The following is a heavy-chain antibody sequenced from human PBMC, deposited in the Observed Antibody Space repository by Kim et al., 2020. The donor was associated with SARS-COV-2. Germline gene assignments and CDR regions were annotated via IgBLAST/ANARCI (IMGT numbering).Heavy chain of an antibody. CDR3: AKDGLNYYGSGRSDYFDY. J-gene: IGHJ4*02. CDR2: ISYEGTNK. D-gene: IGHD3-10*01. Sequence: GGSLRLSCAASGFTFSTYGMHWVRQAPGKGLEWVAVISYEGTNKYHADSVQGRFTISRDNSKNTLYLQMKGLRVEETAVYYCAKDGLNYYGSGRSDYFDYWGQGTLVTVSS. CDR1: GFTFSTYG. V-gene: IGHV3-30*18.